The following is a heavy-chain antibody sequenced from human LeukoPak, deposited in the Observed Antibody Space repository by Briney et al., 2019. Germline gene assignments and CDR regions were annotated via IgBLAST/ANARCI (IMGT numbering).Heavy chain of an antibody. D-gene: IGHD1-26*01. J-gene: IGHJ3*02. CDR3: TRGAPQADVFDI. V-gene: IGHV3-15*01. CDR2: FKSKVAGGTT. Sequence: GGSLRLSCAASGCTFSVTWMSWVRQAPGRGLEWVGRFKSKVAGGTTDYAAPVAGRFTISRDDSKNMLYLQMNSLKTEDTGVYYCTRGAPQADVFDIWGQGTMVTVSS. CDR1: GCTFSVTW.